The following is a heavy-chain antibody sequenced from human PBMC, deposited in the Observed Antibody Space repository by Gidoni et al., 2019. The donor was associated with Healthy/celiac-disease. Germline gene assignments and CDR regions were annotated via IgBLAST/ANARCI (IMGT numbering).Heavy chain of an antibody. CDR3: ARMAQAVADYNWFDP. J-gene: IGHJ5*02. CDR2: IYYSGST. V-gene: IGHV4-59*01. Sequence: QVQLQESGPGLVKPSETLSLTCTVSGGSISSYYWSWIRQPPGKGLEWIGYIYYSGSTNYNPSLKSRVTISVDTSKNQFSLKLSSVTAADTAVYYCARMAQAVADYNWFDPWGQGTLVTVSS. D-gene: IGHD6-19*01. CDR1: GGSISSYY.